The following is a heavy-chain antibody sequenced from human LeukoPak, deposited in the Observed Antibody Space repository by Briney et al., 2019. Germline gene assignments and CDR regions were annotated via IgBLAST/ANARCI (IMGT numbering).Heavy chain of an antibody. Sequence: GGSLGLSCGASGFTFSSYWMTWIRQAPGKGLKWVANIKQDGSEKYYVDSVKGRFTISRDNAKNSLYLQMNSLRAEDTAVYYCARDTGGGYSCYDCWGQGTLVTVSS. CDR2: IKQDGSEK. CDR3: ARDTGGGYSCYDC. CDR1: GFTFSSYW. D-gene: IGHD5-18*01. V-gene: IGHV3-7*01. J-gene: IGHJ4*02.